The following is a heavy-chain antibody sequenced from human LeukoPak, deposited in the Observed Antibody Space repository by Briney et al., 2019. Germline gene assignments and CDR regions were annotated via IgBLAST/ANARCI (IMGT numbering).Heavy chain of an antibody. CDR2: IYPNSDGT. J-gene: IGHJ2*01. CDR1: GYTFTDDY. D-gene: IGHD4-17*01. Sequence: GASVKVSCKTSGYTFTDDYIHWVRQAPGQGLEWMGWIYPNSDGTNYAQKFQGRVTMTRETSTSTVYMELSSLRSEDTAVYYCARVPSGDYGDYGLSLAPGNWYFDLWGRGTLVTVSS. V-gene: IGHV1-2*02. CDR3: ARVPSGDYGDYGLSLAPGNWYFDL.